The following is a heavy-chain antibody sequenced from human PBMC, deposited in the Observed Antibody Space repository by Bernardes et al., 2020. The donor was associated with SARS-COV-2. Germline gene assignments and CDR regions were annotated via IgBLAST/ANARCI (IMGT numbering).Heavy chain of an antibody. Sequence: SLRLSCAASGFTFSSYGMHWVRQAPGKGLEWVAVIWYDGSNKYYADSVKGRFTISRDNSKNTLYLQMNSLRAEDTAVYYCARDRDPQGIDYWGQGTLVTVSS. CDR3: ARDRDPQGIDY. J-gene: IGHJ4*02. V-gene: IGHV3-33*01. CDR2: IWYDGSNK. CDR1: GFTFSSYG.